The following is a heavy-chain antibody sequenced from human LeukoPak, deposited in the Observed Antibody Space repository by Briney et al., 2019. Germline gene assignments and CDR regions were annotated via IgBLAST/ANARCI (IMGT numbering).Heavy chain of an antibody. V-gene: IGHV3-30*03. CDR1: GFTFSSYG. Sequence: GGSLRLSCAASGFTFSSYGMHWVRQAPGKGLEWVAVISYDGSNKYYADSVKGRFTISRDNSKNTLYLQMNSLRAEDTAVYYCAVYDLRGFGYYFDYWSQGTLVTVSS. J-gene: IGHJ4*02. CDR2: ISYDGSNK. D-gene: IGHD3-10*01. CDR3: AVYDLRGFGYYFDY.